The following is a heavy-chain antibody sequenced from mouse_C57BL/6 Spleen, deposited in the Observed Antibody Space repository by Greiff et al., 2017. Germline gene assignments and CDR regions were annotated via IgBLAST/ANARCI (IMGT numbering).Heavy chain of an antibody. CDR3: ARMGGYDYDGYYAMDY. CDR1: GFSLSTFGMG. J-gene: IGHJ4*01. Sequence: QVTLKESGPGILQPSQTLSLTCSFSGFSLSTFGMGVGWIRQPSGKGLEWLAHIWWDDDKYYNPALKSRLTISKDTSKNQVFLKIANVDTADTATYYCARMGGYDYDGYYAMDYWGQGTSVTVSS. CDR2: IWWDDDK. D-gene: IGHD2-4*01. V-gene: IGHV8-8*01.